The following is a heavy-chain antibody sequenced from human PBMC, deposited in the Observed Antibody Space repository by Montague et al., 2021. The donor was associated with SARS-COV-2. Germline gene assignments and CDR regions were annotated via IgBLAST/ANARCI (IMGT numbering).Heavy chain of an antibody. D-gene: IGHD1-26*01. Sequence: TLSLTCTVSGGSISSGNYYWSWIRQPAGKGLEWIGRIYTSGSTNYNPSLKSRVTISADTSKNQFSLRLSSMTAADTAVYYCAREVGRYYDRRRDFWGQGTLVIVSS. V-gene: IGHV4-61*02. CDR3: AREVGRYYDRRRDF. J-gene: IGHJ4*02. CDR2: IYTSGST. CDR1: GGSISSGNYY.